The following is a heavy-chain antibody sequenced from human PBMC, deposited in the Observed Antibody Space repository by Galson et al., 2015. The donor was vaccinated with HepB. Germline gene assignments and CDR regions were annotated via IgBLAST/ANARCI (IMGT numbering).Heavy chain of an antibody. CDR2: IFHDGGNT. D-gene: IGHD2-2*01. Sequence: SLRLSCAASGFTFGNYAMSWFRQAPGTGLEWVSAIFHDGGNTFYADSVKGRFTIYRDNAKNTLFLQMNGLRAEDTAIYYCARDFKMVPTAMDTAFDIWGQGTMVTVSS. V-gene: IGHV3-23*01. CDR1: GFTFGNYA. CDR3: ARDFKMVPTAMDTAFDI. J-gene: IGHJ3*02.